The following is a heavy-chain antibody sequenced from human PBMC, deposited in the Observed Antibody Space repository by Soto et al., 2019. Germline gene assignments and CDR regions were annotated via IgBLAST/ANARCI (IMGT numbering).Heavy chain of an antibody. CDR2: INRSGST. J-gene: IGHJ6*02. CDR3: ARGWQRNYYYYGMDV. Sequence: SETLSLTCAVYGGSFSGYYWSWIRQPPGKGLECIGEINRSGSTNYNPYLKSRVTISVDTSNNQFSLKLSYVTAADTAVYYCARGWQRNYYYYGMDVWGQGTTVTVSS. V-gene: IGHV4-34*01. CDR1: GGSFSGYY. D-gene: IGHD6-25*01.